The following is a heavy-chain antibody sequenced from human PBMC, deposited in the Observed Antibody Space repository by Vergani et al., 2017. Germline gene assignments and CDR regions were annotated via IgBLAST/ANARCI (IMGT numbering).Heavy chain of an antibody. V-gene: IGHV4-61*02. CDR2: IYTSGST. D-gene: IGHD5-24*01. CDR3: ARTRDGYNYGAFDI. J-gene: IGHJ3*02. Sequence: QVQLQESGPGLVKPSQTLSLTCTVSGGSISSGSYYWSWIRQPAGKGLEWIGRIYTSGSTNYNPSLKSRVTISVDTSKNQFSLKLSSGTAADTAVYYCARTRDGYNYGAFDIWGQGTMVTVSS. CDR1: GGSISSGSYY.